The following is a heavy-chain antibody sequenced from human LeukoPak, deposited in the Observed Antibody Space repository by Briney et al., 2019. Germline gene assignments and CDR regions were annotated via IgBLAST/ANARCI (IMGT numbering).Heavy chain of an antibody. Sequence: SETLSLTCTVSGYSISSSYYWGWIRQPPGKGLEWIGSIYYSGSTYYNPSLKSRVTISVDTSKNQSSLKLSSVTAADTAVYYCARLRYDILTGLDYWGQGTLVTVSS. V-gene: IGHV4-39*01. D-gene: IGHD3-9*01. CDR2: IYYSGST. CDR3: ARLRYDILTGLDY. CDR1: GYSISSSYY. J-gene: IGHJ4*02.